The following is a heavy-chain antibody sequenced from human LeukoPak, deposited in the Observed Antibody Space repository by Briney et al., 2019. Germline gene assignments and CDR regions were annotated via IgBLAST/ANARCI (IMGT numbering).Heavy chain of an antibody. D-gene: IGHD1-26*01. V-gene: IGHV7-4-1*02. CDR2: INTNTRNP. J-gene: IGHJ4*02. CDR1: GYTFTSRG. Sequence: ASVKVSCKASGYTFTSRGMSWVRQAPGQGLEWMGWINTNTRNPKYAQGFTGRFVFSLDTSVSTAYLEISSLKVEDTAVYYCAKEGVYSGKFDGFDYWGQGTLVIVSS. CDR3: AKEGVYSGKFDGFDY.